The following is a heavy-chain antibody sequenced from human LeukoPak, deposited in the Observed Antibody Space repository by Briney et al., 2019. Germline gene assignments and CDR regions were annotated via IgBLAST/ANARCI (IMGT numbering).Heavy chain of an antibody. CDR2: TSTHNANV. J-gene: IGHJ3*02. CDR3: ARIGVSVSAAGRYTDAFDI. D-gene: IGHD6-13*01. CDR1: GYTFTNYG. Sequence: ASVKVSCKASGYTFTNYGISWVRQAPGQGLEWMGWTSTHNANVNYAQNFQGRVTMTTDTSTTTGYMELRSLRSDDTAVYHCARIGVSVSAAGRYTDAFDIWGQGTMVTVSS. V-gene: IGHV1-18*01.